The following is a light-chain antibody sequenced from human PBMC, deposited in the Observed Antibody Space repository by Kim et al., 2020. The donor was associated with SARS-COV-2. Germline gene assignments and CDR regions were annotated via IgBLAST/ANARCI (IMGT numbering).Light chain of an antibody. CDR2: VAS. V-gene: IGKV2-28*01. Sequence: EIVMTQSPLSLSVTPGEPASISCRSSQSLLHGNGHYFLDWYLQKPGQSPQLLIHVASNRASGVPDRFSGSGSGTHFTLKISSVEAEDVGIYYCTQVLQTPVTFGGGTKVDIK. CDR1: QSLLHGNGHYF. CDR3: TQVLQTPVT. J-gene: IGKJ4*01.